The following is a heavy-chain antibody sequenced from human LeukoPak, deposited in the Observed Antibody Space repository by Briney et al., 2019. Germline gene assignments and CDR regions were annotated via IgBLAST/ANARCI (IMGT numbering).Heavy chain of an antibody. CDR1: GFICSTYE. CDR3: VSAYGGLLDY. Sequence: GGSLRLSCADSGFICSTYETNWVRQAPGKGLEWVSYISGNGDTIYYADSVKGRFTISRDNAKNSLCLQMNSLRAEDTAVYYCVSAYGGLLDYWGQGTLVTVSS. J-gene: IGHJ4*02. D-gene: IGHD3-16*01. CDR2: ISGNGDTI. V-gene: IGHV3-48*03.